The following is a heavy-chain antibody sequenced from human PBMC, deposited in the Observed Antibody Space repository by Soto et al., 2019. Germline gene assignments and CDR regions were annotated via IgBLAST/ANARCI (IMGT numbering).Heavy chain of an antibody. V-gene: IGHV4-59*01. CDR2: ISYSGST. D-gene: IGHD2-15*01. J-gene: IGHJ4*02. CDR1: GFYMISYY. CDR3: ARADPDASVGY. Sequence: PSETLSLTCAFSGFYMISYYWTWLRQSPGRGLEWIGYISYSGSTYYNPSLKSRVTISADTSKNQFSLRMNSMIAADTAVYYCARADPDASVGYWGQGTLVTVSS.